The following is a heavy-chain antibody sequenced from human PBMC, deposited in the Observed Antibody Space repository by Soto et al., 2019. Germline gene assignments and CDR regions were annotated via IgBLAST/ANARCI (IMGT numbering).Heavy chain of an antibody. V-gene: IGHV1-3*05. D-gene: IGHD2-21*02. CDR3: ARAWVVVTAPDY. CDR2: INAGNGNT. J-gene: IGHJ4*02. CDR1: GYTFTSYA. Sequence: QFQLVQSGAEEKKPGASLKVSCKASGYTFTSYAMHWVRQAPGQRLEWMGWINAGNGNTKYSQKFQGRVTITRDTSASTAYMELSSLRSEDTAVYYCARAWVVVTAPDYWGQGTLVTVS.